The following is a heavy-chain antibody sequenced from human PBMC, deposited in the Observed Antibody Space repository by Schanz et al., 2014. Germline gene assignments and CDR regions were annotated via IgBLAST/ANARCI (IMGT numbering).Heavy chain of an antibody. J-gene: IGHJ6*02. V-gene: IGHV3-21*01. CDR1: GFTFNNFG. CDR3: ARSGVDV. CDR2: ITGGSTTYT. D-gene: IGHD3-10*01. Sequence: EVQLVESGGGLVKPGGSLRLSCAASGFTFNNFGMNWVRQAPGKGLEWVSCITGGSTTYTYYADSVRGRFTISRDNAKSSVYLQMISLRAEDTAVYYCARSGVDVWGQGTTVTVSS.